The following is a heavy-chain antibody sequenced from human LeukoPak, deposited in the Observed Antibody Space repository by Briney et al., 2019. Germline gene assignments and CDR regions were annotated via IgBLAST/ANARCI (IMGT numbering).Heavy chain of an antibody. CDR1: GGSISSGGYY. CDR3: ARAREGHGWEFYFDY. V-gene: IGHV4-31*03. D-gene: IGHD1-26*01. Sequence: PSETLSLTCTVSGGSISSGGYYWSWIRQHPGKGLEWIGYIYYSGSTYYNPSLKSRVTISVDTSKNQFFLKLNSVTAADTAVFYCARAREGHGWEFYFDYWGQGTLVTVSS. CDR2: IYYSGST. J-gene: IGHJ4*02.